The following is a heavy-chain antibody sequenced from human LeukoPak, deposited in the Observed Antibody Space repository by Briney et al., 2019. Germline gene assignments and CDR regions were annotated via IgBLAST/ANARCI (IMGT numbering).Heavy chain of an antibody. CDR3: ARGPSGHYYYYMDV. CDR1: GYTFTSYD. CDR2: MNPNSGDT. Sequence: GASVKVSCKASGYTFTSYDINCVRQATGQGLEWMGWMNPNSGDTGYAQKFQGRVTITRNSSVSTAYMELSSLRSDDTAVYYCARGPSGHYYYYMDVWGKGTTVTVSS. V-gene: IGHV1-8*03. D-gene: IGHD2-15*01. J-gene: IGHJ6*03.